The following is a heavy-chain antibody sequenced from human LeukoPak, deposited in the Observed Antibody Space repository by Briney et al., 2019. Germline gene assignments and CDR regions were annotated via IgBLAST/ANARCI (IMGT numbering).Heavy chain of an antibody. Sequence: GSLRLSCDASGFTFDDYSMHCVRERPGEDLQCVSLITWDGGSTFYVDSVKGRFTISRDNSRESLSLQMNGLSTDDSGLYYCARERDRVIDYWGQGTLVTVSS. D-gene: IGHD5-12*01. CDR2: ITWDGGST. V-gene: IGHV3-43*01. CDR3: ARERDRVIDY. J-gene: IGHJ4*02. CDR1: GFTFDDYS.